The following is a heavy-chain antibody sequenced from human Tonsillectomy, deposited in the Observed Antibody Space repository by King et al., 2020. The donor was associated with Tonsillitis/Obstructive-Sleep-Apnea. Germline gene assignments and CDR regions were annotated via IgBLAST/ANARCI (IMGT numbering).Heavy chain of an antibody. CDR2: INSDGSST. CDR3: ARDSGAAPGSTYMDV. D-gene: IGHD6-13*01. V-gene: IGHV3-74*01. J-gene: IGHJ6*03. Sequence: EVQLVESGGGLVQPGGSLRLSCAASGFTFSSYWMHWVRQVPGKGLVWVSRINSDGSSTNYADSVRGRFTISRDNARNTLYLQMHSLRAEDTAVYYCARDSGAAPGSTYMDVWGKGTTVTVSS. CDR1: GFTFSSYW.